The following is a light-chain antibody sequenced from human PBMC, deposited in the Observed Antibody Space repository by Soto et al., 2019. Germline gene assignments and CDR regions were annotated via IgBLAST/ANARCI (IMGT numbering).Light chain of an antibody. V-gene: IGLV1-51*02. CDR1: GSNIGKNY. J-gene: IGLJ3*02. Sequence: QAVVTQPPSVSAAPGQKVIMSCSGSGSNIGKNYVSWYLQLPGTAPKFLIYENNLRPSGIPDRFSGSKSGTSATLGITGLQTGDEADYYCGTWDNSLSAWVFGGGTKLTVL. CDR3: GTWDNSLSAWV. CDR2: ENN.